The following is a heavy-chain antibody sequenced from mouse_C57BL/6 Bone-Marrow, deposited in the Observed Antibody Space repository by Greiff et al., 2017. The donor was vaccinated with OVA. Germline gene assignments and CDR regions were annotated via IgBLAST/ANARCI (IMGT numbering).Heavy chain of an antibody. CDR2: ISYDGSN. CDR3: ARDDYSNFFAY. V-gene: IGHV3-6*01. Sequence: EVQLQESGPGLVKPSQSLSLTCSVTGYSITSGYYWNWIRQFPGNKLEWMGYISYDGSNNYNPSLKNRISITRDTSKNQFFLKLNSVTTEDTATYYCARDDYSNFFAYWGQGTLVTVSA. CDR1: GYSITSGYY. J-gene: IGHJ3*01. D-gene: IGHD2-5*01.